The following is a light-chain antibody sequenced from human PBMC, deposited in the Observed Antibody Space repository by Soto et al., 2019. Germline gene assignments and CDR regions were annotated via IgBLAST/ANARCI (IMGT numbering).Light chain of an antibody. CDR1: QSVSSY. J-gene: IGKJ5*01. CDR3: QQYGSTPYT. CDR2: DAS. V-gene: IGKV3-11*01. Sequence: EIVLTQSPATLALSPGARSTLSCRASQSVSSYLAWYQQKPGQAPRLLISDASNRATGIPVRFSGSGSGTDFTLTISILEPEDFAIYYCQQYGSTPYTFGQGTRLEIK.